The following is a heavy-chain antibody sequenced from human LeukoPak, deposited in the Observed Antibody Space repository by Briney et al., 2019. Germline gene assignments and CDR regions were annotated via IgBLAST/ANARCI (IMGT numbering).Heavy chain of an antibody. D-gene: IGHD3-22*01. V-gene: IGHV3-48*01. J-gene: IGHJ3*01. Sequence: GGSLRLSCAASGFTFSSYHMNWVRQAPGKGLEWISYIGSDRSPTYYSDSVKGRFTVSRDNSKDTLFLHMSSLRAEDTAVYFCAARPRDSSGYYLGAFDGWGQGTTVTVSS. CDR3: AARPRDSSGYYLGAFDG. CDR2: IGSDRSPT. CDR1: GFTFSSYH.